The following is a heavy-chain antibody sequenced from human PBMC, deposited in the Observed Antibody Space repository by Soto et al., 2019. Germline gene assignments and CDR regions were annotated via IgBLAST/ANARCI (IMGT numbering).Heavy chain of an antibody. V-gene: IGHV3-66*01. CDR2: TYPDGRT. CDR3: STAPAAYGGNSGDY. CDR1: GFTVSTKY. Sequence: EVQLVESGGGLVQAGGSLRLSCAASGFTVSTKYMSWVRQAPGKGLEWVSVTYPDGRTYYADSVKGRFTISRDNSKNMLYLQMNSLRAEDTAVYYCSTAPAAYGGNSGDYWGQGTLVTVSS. J-gene: IGHJ4*02. D-gene: IGHD2-21*02.